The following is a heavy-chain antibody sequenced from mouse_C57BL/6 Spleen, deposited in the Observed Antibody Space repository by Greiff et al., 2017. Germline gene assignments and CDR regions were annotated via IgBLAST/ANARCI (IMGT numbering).Heavy chain of an antibody. CDR1: GFTFTDYY. CDR2: ISNGGGST. V-gene: IGHV5-12*01. J-gene: IGHJ2*01. D-gene: IGHD3-1*01. Sequence: EVLLVESGGGLVQPGGSLKLSCAASGFTFTDYYMYWVRQTPEQRLEWVAYISNGGGSTYYPDTVKGRVTIAGDKATNTLYLQMSRLKSEDTAMYYCARQGEGYGYFDYWGQGTTLTVSS. CDR3: ARQGEGYGYFDY.